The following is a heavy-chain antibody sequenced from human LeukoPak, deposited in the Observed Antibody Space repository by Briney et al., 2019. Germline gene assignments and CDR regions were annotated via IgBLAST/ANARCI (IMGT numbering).Heavy chain of an antibody. V-gene: IGHV1-46*01. J-gene: IGHJ4*02. CDR2: INPSAGST. D-gene: IGHD3-22*01. CDR1: GYTFTSYY. CDR3: ARGDYYDSSGYSHTDY. Sequence: ASVKVSCKASGYTFTSYYIHWVRQAPGQGLEWMEIINPSAGSTSYAQKFQGRVTMTRDTSTNTVYMELSSLRSEDTAVYYCARGDYYDSSGYSHTDYWGQGTLVTVSS.